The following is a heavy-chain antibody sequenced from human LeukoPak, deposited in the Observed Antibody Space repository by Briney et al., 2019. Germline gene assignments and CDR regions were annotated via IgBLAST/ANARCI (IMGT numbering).Heavy chain of an antibody. D-gene: IGHD3-10*01. CDR2: INYGGST. Sequence: SETLSLTCKVSGGSISNSNYYWIWIRQPPGKELEWLANINYGGSTYYNPSLESRVTISVDTSKNQFSLRLSSVTAADTAVYLCARYVVYGSGKYYFDYWGQGSLVTVSS. CDR1: GGSISNSNYY. V-gene: IGHV4-39*01. CDR3: ARYVVYGSGKYYFDY. J-gene: IGHJ4*02.